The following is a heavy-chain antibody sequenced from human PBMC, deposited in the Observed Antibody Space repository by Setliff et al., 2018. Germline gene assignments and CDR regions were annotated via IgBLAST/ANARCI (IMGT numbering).Heavy chain of an antibody. V-gene: IGHV1-2*02. CDR2: INPNSGGT. CDR1: GYTFTGYY. J-gene: IGHJ3*01. CDR3: RATRGPFDR. Sequence: ASVKVSCKASGYTFTGYYMHWVRQAPGQGLEWMGWINPNSGGTNYAQKFQGRPTITGDTSANTVYMELGSLRSEDTATYYCRATRGPFDRWGQGTKVTVSS.